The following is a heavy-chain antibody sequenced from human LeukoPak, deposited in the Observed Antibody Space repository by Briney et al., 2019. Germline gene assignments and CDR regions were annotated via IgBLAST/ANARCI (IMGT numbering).Heavy chain of an antibody. Sequence: SETLSLTCTVSGASITSYYWSWIRQPPGKGLEWIGYIYYSGRTTYKPSLKSRVTISVDTSKNQSSLKLSSVTAADTAVYYCARLSIVGANNFDYWGQGTLVTVSS. D-gene: IGHD1-26*01. CDR2: IYYSGRT. V-gene: IGHV4-59*08. J-gene: IGHJ4*02. CDR1: GASITSYY. CDR3: ARLSIVGANNFDY.